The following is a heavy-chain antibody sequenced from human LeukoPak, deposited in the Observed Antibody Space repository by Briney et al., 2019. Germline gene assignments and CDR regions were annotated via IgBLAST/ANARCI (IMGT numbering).Heavy chain of an antibody. D-gene: IGHD3-22*01. CDR2: IIPILDIT. V-gene: IGHV1-69*04. J-gene: IGHJ1*01. CDR3: AKIHDDSGYYYEYFQF. Sequence: ASVKVSCKASGGTFRNSGISWVRQAPGQGLEYVGRIIPILDITEYGETSPGRVTITADTATDTFYVELSGLRSEDTAVYYCAKIHDDSGYYYEYFQFWGQGTLITVSS. CDR1: GGTFRNSG.